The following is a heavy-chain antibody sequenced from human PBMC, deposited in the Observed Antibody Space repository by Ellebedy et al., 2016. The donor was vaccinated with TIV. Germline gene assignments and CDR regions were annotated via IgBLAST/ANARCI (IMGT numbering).Heavy chain of an antibody. V-gene: IGHV3-21*01. CDR3: ASNPTELLLAFDI. CDR2: LNRRSSYM. D-gene: IGHD1-7*01. J-gene: IGHJ3*02. Sequence: PGGSLSLSCAVSRFNFSIYTMNCGRQAPEKRLEWVASLNRRSSYMYYADSVEGRFTISRDNAKNSLYLQMNSLRAEDTAVYYCASNPTELLLAFDIWGQGTMVTVSS. CDR1: RFNFSIYT.